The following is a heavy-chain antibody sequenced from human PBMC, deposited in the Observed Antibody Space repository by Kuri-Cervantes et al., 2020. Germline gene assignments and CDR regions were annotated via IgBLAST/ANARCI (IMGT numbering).Heavy chain of an antibody. CDR1: GFTFSDYY. CDR3: AREAGRTYSLDY. CDR2: ISSSSSYI. V-gene: IGHV3-11*06. Sequence: GGSLRLSCAASGFTFSDYYMSWIRQAPGKGLVWVSSISSSSSYIYYADSVKGRFTISRDNAKNSLYLQMNSLRAEDTAVYYCAREAGRTYSLDYWGQGTLVTVSS. D-gene: IGHD1-1*01. J-gene: IGHJ4*02.